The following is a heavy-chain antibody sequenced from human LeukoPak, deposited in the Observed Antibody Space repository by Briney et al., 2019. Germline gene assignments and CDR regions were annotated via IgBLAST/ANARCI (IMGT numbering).Heavy chain of an antibody. V-gene: IGHV4-59*01. CDR1: GGSISSYY. CDR2: IYYSGST. D-gene: IGHD6-13*01. Sequence: SETLSLTCTVSGGSISSYYWSWIRQPPGKGLEWIGYIYYSGSTNYNPSLKSRVTISVDTSKNQFSLKLSSVTAADTAVYYCARDGAAAGGFDYWGQGTLVTVSS. J-gene: IGHJ4*02. CDR3: ARDGAAAGGFDY.